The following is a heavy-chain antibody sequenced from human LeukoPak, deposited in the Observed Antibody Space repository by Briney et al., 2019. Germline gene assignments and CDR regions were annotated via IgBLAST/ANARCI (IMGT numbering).Heavy chain of an antibody. CDR1: GFMFSIYA. CDR3: ARPMVAATLGDPFDI. CDR2: ISYDESNK. D-gene: IGHD2-15*01. V-gene: IGHV3-30*04. J-gene: IGHJ3*02. Sequence: GGSLRLSCEASGFMFSIYAMHWVRQAPGKGLEWVAVISYDESNKYYADSVKGRFTISRANSQNTLYLQMNSLRAEDTAVYYCARPMVAATLGDPFDIWGQGTMVTVSS.